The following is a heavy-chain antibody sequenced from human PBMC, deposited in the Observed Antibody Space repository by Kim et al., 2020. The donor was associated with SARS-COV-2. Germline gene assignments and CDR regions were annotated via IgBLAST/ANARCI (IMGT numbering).Heavy chain of an antibody. CDR1: GFTFSNYA. CDR3: AIRYYSGSGSFDY. D-gene: IGHD3-10*01. V-gene: IGHV3-23*01. CDR2: TSGSGDTA. Sequence: GGSLRLSCAASGFTFSNYAMTWVRQAPGKGLEWVSSTSGSGDTAYYADSVKGRFTISRDNSKNMLYLQMNSLRAEDTAVYYCAIRYYSGSGSFDYWGQGT. J-gene: IGHJ4*02.